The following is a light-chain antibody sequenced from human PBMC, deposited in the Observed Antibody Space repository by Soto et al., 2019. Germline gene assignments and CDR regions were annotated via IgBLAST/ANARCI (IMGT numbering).Light chain of an antibody. CDR3: QQYNSWPPSYT. CDR2: GAS. Sequence: EIVMTQSPATLSVTLGDRATLSCRASQSVSNYLAWYQQKPGQAPRLLIYGASTTATGIPARFSGSGSETDFTPTISSLQSEDFAVYYCQQYNSWPPSYTFGQGTKLEIK. J-gene: IGKJ2*01. CDR1: QSVSNY. V-gene: IGKV3-15*01.